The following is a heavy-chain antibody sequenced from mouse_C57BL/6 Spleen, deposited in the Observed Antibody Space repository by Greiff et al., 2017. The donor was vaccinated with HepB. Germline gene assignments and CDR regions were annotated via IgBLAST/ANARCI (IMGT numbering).Heavy chain of an antibody. V-gene: IGHV1-26*01. CDR2: INPNNGGT. D-gene: IGHD2-1*01. J-gene: IGHJ1*03. CDR1: GYTFTDYY. CDR3: ARPPLSYGPYGGYFDV. Sequence: VQLQQSGPELVKPGASVKISCKASGYTFTDYYMNWVKQSHGKSLEWIGDINPNNGGTSYNQKFKGKATLTVDKSSSTAYMELRSLTSEDSAVYYCARPPLSYGPYGGYFDVWGTGTTVTVSS.